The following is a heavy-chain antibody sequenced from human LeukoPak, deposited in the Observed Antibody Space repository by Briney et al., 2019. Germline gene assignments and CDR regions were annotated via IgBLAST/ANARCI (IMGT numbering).Heavy chain of an antibody. Sequence: PGGSLRLSCAASEFTFSSYWMHWVRQAPGKGLVWVSRIKSDGSTTYYADSVKGRFTISRDNSKNTLYLQMNSLRAEDTAVYYCAKMRSGISYFDYWGQGTLVTVSS. V-gene: IGHV3-74*01. CDR2: IKSDGSTT. J-gene: IGHJ4*02. CDR1: EFTFSSYW. CDR3: AKMRSGISYFDY. D-gene: IGHD3-10*01.